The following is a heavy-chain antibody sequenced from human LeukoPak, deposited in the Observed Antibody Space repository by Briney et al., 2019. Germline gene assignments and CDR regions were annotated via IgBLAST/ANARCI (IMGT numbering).Heavy chain of an antibody. CDR3: ARGGYYYDSSGPLPFDY. D-gene: IGHD3-22*01. CDR2: IYYSGST. J-gene: IGHJ4*02. Sequence: SQTLSLTCTVSGGSISSGDYYWSWIRQPPGKGLEWIGYIYYSGSTNYNPSLKSRVTISVDTSKNQFSLKLSSVTAADTAVYYCARGGYYYDSSGPLPFDYWGQGTLVTVSS. V-gene: IGHV4-30-4*08. CDR1: GGSISSGDYY.